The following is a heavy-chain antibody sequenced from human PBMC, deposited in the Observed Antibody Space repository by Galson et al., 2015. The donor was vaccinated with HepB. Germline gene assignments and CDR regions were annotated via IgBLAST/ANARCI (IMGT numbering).Heavy chain of an antibody. D-gene: IGHD2/OR15-2a*01. J-gene: IGHJ4*02. V-gene: IGHV3-23*01. CDR2: ISGSGGST. CDR1: GFTFSSYA. CDR3: AKSRGSAGTRGLKSITFFDY. Sequence: SQRLSCAASGFTFSSYAMSWVRQAPGKGLEWVSAISGSGGSTYYADSVKGRFTISRDNSKNTLYLQMNSLRAEDTAVYYCAKSRGSAGTRGLKSITFFDYWGQGTLVTVSS.